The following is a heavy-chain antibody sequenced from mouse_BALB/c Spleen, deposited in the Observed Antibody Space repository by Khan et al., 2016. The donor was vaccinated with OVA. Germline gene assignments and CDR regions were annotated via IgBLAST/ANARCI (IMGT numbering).Heavy chain of an antibody. CDR1: GYSITSGYA. CDR3: AIGNYYGYYFDY. J-gene: IGHJ2*01. Sequence: EVQGVESGPGLVKPSQSLSLTCTVTGYSITSGYAWNWIRQFPGNKLEWMGYISYSGVTSYTPSLKSRLSITRDTSKNQFFLQLNSVTTEDTATEYWAIGNYYGYYFDYWGQGTTLTVSS. CDR2: ISYSGVT. V-gene: IGHV3-2*02. D-gene: IGHD1-1*01.